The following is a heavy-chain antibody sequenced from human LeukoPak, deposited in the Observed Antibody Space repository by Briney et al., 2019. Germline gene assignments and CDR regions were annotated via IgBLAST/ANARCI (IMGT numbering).Heavy chain of an antibody. CDR3: ARSDIQLWHNFDY. D-gene: IGHD5-18*01. CDR1: GFTFSSYG. V-gene: IGHV3-30*03. J-gene: IGHJ4*02. CDR2: ISYDGSNK. Sequence: GGSLRLSCAASGFTFSSYGMHWVRQAPGKGLEWVAVISYDGSNKYYADSVKGRFTISRDNSKNTLYLQMNSLRAEDTAVYYCARSDIQLWHNFDYWGQGTLVTVSS.